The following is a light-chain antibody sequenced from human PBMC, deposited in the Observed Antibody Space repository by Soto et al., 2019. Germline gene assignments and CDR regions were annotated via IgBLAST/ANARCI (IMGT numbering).Light chain of an antibody. Sequence: QSVLTQPPSASASLGASVKLTCTLSSGHSSYAIAWHQQQPEKGPRYLMKLDSDGSHTKGDAIPDRFSGSSSGAERYLTISSLQSEDEADYYCQTWGTGIHVVFGGGTKLTVL. CDR3: QTWGTGIHVV. V-gene: IGLV4-69*01. J-gene: IGLJ2*01. CDR1: SGHSSYA. CDR2: LDSDGSH.